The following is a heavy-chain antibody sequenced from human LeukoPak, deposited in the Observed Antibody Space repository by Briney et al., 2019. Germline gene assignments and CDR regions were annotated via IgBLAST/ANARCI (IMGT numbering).Heavy chain of an antibody. J-gene: IGHJ4*02. CDR2: IIPIFGTA. V-gene: IGHV1-69*13. D-gene: IGHD3-9*01. CDR1: GGTFSSYA. Sequence: GASVKLSCKASGGTFSSYAISWVREAPGQGLEWMGGIIPIFGTANYAQKFQGRVTITADESTSTAYMELSSLRSEDTAVYYCARGPPTTYFDWEFDYWGQGTLVTVSS. CDR3: ARGPPTTYFDWEFDY.